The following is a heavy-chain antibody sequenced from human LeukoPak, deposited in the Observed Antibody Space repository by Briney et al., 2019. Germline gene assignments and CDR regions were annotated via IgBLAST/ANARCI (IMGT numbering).Heavy chain of an antibody. D-gene: IGHD3-22*01. CDR2: IYSGGST. CDR3: ARVSHYYDSSGYYFDY. CDR1: GFTVSTNY. J-gene: IGHJ4*02. V-gene: IGHV3-53*01. Sequence: PGGSLRLSCAASGFTVSTNYMSWVRQAPGKGLEWVSVIYSGGSTYYADSVKGRFTISRDNSENTLYLQMNSLRAEDTAVYYCARVSHYYDSSGYYFDYWGQGTLVTVSS.